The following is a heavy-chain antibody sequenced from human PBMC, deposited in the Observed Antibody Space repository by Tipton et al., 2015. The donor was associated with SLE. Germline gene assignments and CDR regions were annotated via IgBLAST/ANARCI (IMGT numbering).Heavy chain of an antibody. D-gene: IGHD3-22*01. V-gene: IGHV4-39*01. Sequence: TLSLTCTVSGGSISSSSYYWGWIRQPPGKGLEWIGSIYYSGSTYYNPSLKSRVTISVDTSKNQFSLKLSSVTAADTAVYYCAAWDYDDSDLGYFKYWGQGTLVTVSS. CDR3: AAWDYDDSDLGYFKY. J-gene: IGHJ4*02. CDR1: GGSISSSSYY. CDR2: IYYSGST.